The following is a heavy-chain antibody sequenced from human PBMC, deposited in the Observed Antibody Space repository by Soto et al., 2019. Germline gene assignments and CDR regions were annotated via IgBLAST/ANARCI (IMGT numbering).Heavy chain of an antibody. J-gene: IGHJ4*02. CDR3: AKDIWIAAAGTDTELWDY. Sequence: GGSLRLSCAASGFTFSSYAMSWVRQAPGKGLEWVSAISGSGGSTYYADSVKGRFTISRDNSKNTLYLQMNSLRAEDTAVYYCAKDIWIAAAGTDTELWDYWGQGTLVTVSS. V-gene: IGHV3-23*01. CDR2: ISGSGGST. CDR1: GFTFSSYA. D-gene: IGHD6-13*01.